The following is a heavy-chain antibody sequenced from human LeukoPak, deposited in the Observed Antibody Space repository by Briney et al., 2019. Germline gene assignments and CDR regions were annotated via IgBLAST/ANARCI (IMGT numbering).Heavy chain of an antibody. CDR2: INAGNGNT. CDR3: ARTGGYYEAFDI. Sequence: ASVKVSCKASGYTFTSYAMHWVRQAPGQRLEWMGWINAGNGNTKYSQKFQGRVTITRDTSASTAYMELSSLRSEDTAVYYCARTGGYYEAFDIWGQGIMVTVSS. CDR1: GYTFTSYA. J-gene: IGHJ3*02. V-gene: IGHV1-3*01. D-gene: IGHD3-22*01.